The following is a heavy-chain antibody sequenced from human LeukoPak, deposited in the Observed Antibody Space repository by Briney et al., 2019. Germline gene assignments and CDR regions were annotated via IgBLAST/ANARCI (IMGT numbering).Heavy chain of an antibody. V-gene: IGHV3-23*01. J-gene: IGHJ6*03. Sequence: GGSLRLSCAASRFTFSTYAMSWVRQAPGKGLEWVSAISGSGDGGSGGNTYYADSVKGRFTISRDNSKNTLYLQMNSLRAEDTAVYYCAKAQRNCSSTSCAAGYYYYMDVWGKGTTVTVSS. CDR1: RFTFSTYA. D-gene: IGHD2-2*01. CDR2: ISGSGDGGSGGNT. CDR3: AKAQRNCSSTSCAAGYYYYMDV.